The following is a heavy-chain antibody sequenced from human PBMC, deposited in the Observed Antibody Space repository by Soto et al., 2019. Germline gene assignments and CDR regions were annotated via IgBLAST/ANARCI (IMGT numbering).Heavy chain of an antibody. J-gene: IGHJ5*02. D-gene: IGHD3-3*01. CDR1: GGSISSYY. V-gene: IGHV4-59*01. CDR2: IYYSGST. CDR3: ARDSKYYGFWSGYYTDYNWFDP. Sequence: PSETLSLTCTVSGGSISSYYWSWIRQPPGKGLEWIGYIYYSGSTNYNPSLKSRVTISVDTSKNQFSLKLSSVTAADTAVYYCARDSKYYGFWSGYYTDYNWFDPWGQGTLVTVSS.